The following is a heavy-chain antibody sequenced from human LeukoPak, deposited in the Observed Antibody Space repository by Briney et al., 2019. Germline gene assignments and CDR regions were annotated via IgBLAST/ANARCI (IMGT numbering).Heavy chain of an antibody. J-gene: IGHJ4*02. CDR1: GFSFSTYA. D-gene: IGHD6-19*01. CDR2: ISGSGDNT. CDR3: AKRSGDSTGWFFAF. Sequence: GGSLRLSCAASGFSFSTYAMSWVRQAPGKGLEWVSSISGSGDNTYYAESVKGRFTISRDNSKNTLSLQMNSLRVEDTSVFYCAKRSGDSTGWFFAFWGQRTLVSASS. V-gene: IGHV3-23*01.